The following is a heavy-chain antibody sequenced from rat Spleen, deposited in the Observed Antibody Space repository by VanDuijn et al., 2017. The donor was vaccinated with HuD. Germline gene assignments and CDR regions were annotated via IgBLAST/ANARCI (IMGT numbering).Heavy chain of an antibody. J-gene: IGHJ2*01. D-gene: IGHD5-1*01. CDR1: GFTFSDYN. CDR2: ISYDGSST. CDR3: TRENWVFDY. V-gene: IGHV5-7*01. Sequence: EVQLVESGGGLVQPGRSLKLSCAASGFTFSDYNMAWVRQAPKKGLEWVATISYDGSSTYYRDSVKGRFTISRENGKSTLYLQMNSLRSEDTATYYCTRENWVFDYWGQGVMVTVSS.